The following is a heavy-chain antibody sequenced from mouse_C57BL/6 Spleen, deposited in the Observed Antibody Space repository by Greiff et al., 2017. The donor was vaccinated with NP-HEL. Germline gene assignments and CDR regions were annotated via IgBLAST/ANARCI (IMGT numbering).Heavy chain of an antibody. Sequence: EVQGVESGGGLVKPGGSLKLSCAASGFTFSSYTMSWVRQTPEKRLEWVATISGGGGNTYYPDSVKGRFTISRDNAKNTLYLQMSSLRSEDTALYYCARQMITTVVATNWYFDVWGTGTTVTVSS. CDR3: ARQMITTVVATNWYFDV. CDR2: ISGGGGNT. J-gene: IGHJ1*03. V-gene: IGHV5-9*01. CDR1: GFTFSSYT. D-gene: IGHD1-1*01.